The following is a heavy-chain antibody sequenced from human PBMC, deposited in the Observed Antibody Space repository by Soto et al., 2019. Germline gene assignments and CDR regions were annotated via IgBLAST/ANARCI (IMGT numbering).Heavy chain of an antibody. CDR3: AREQGEAAAGTAPFDY. Sequence: GGSLRLSCAASGFTFSSYAMHCVRQAPGKGLEYVSAISSNGGSTYYANSVKGRFTISRDNSKNTLYLQMGSLRAEDMAVYYCAREQGEAAAGTAPFDYWGQGTLVTVSS. CDR2: ISSNGGST. V-gene: IGHV3-64*01. CDR1: GFTFSSYA. D-gene: IGHD6-13*01. J-gene: IGHJ4*02.